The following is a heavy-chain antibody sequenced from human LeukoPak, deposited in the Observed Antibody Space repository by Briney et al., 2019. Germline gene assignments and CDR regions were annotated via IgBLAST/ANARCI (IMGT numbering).Heavy chain of an antibody. V-gene: IGHV3-7*01. CDR3: ARDRSDILTGYNDAFDF. D-gene: IGHD3-9*01. Sequence: GGSLRLSCAASGFTFSTYWMSWVRQAPGEGPEWVATIKLDGSEKYYVDSVKGRFTISRDNAKSSLYLQMNSLRAEDTAVYYCARDRSDILTGYNDAFDFWGQGTMVTVSS. CDR2: IKLDGSEK. CDR1: GFTFSTYW. J-gene: IGHJ3*01.